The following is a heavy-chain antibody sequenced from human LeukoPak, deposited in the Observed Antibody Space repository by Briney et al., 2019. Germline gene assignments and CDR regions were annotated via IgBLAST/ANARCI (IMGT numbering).Heavy chain of an antibody. CDR3: ARDFSAGYFYFDY. D-gene: IGHD3-9*01. Sequence: GGSLRLPCAASGFTFSSYSMNWVRQAPGKGLEWVSSISSSSSYIYYADSVKGRFTISRDNAKNSLYLQMNSLRAEDTAVYYCARDFSAGYFYFDYWGQGTLVTVSS. V-gene: IGHV3-21*01. J-gene: IGHJ4*02. CDR2: ISSSSSYI. CDR1: GFTFSSYS.